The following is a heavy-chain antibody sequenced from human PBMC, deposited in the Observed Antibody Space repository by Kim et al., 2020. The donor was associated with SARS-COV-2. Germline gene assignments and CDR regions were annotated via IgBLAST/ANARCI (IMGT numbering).Heavy chain of an antibody. CDR2: ISYDGSNN. J-gene: IGHJ6*02. V-gene: IGHV3-30*04. Sequence: GGSLRLSCAASGFSFSTYAMHWVRQAPGKGLEWVAVISYDGSNNYYADSVKGRFTISRDNSKNTLYLQVNSLRPEDTAVYYCARGGGGNYYYGMDVWGQGTTVTVSS. CDR1: GFSFSTYA. CDR3: ARGGGGNYYYGMDV. D-gene: IGHD6-25*01.